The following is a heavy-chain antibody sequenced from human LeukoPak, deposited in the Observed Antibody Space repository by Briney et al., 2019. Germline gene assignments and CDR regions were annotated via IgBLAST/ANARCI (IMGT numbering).Heavy chain of an antibody. Sequence: GGSLRLSCAASGFTFSSYEMNWVRQAPGKGLEWVSYISSSGSTIHYADSVKGRFTISRDNAKNSLYLQMNSLRAEDTAVYYCAKYEAQGGWYSELDYWGQGTLVTVSS. D-gene: IGHD6-19*01. CDR1: GFTFSSYE. J-gene: IGHJ4*02. CDR3: AKYEAQGGWYSELDY. CDR2: ISSSGSTI. V-gene: IGHV3-48*03.